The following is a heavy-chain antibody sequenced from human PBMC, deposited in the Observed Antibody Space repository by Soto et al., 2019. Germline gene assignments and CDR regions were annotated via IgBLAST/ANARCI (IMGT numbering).Heavy chain of an antibody. Sequence: EVQLLESGGGLVQPGGSLRLSCVGSGFFFSSYTMTWVRQAPGKGLEWVSSFSATSENTYYADSVRGRFTISRDNSKNTLFLHMNSLTAEDTDMYYCAKARDQQWVRLPFDYWGQGILVIVSS. V-gene: IGHV3-23*01. CDR3: AKARDQQWVRLPFDY. D-gene: IGHD6-19*01. CDR2: FSATSENT. J-gene: IGHJ4*02. CDR1: GFFFSSYT.